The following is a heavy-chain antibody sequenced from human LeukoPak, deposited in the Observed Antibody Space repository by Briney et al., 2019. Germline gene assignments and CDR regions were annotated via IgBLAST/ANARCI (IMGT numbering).Heavy chain of an antibody. V-gene: IGHV3-23*01. J-gene: IGHJ3*02. CDR1: GFTFSSYA. D-gene: IGHD3-10*01. CDR3: AREGAVSSDAFDI. Sequence: GGSLRLSCAASGFTFSSYAMSWVRQAPGKGLEWVSAISGSGGSTYYADSVKGRFTISRDNAKNSLYLHMSSLRAEDTAVYYCAREGAVSSDAFDIWGLGTVVTVSS. CDR2: ISGSGGST.